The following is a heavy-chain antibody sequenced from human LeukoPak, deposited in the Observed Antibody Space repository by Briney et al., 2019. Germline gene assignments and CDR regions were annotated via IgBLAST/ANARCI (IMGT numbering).Heavy chain of an antibody. Sequence: GGSLRLSCAASGFTFSSYWMSWVRQAPGKGLEWVANIKQDGSEKYYVDSVKGRFTISRDNAKNSLYLQMNSLRAEDTAVYYCARDRPRGYSYGTVVDYWGQRTLVTVSS. CDR1: GFTFSSYW. CDR3: ARDRPRGYSYGTVVDY. V-gene: IGHV3-7*01. J-gene: IGHJ4*02. CDR2: IKQDGSEK. D-gene: IGHD5-18*01.